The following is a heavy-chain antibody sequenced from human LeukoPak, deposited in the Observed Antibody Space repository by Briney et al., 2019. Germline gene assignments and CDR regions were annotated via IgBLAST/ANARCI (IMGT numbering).Heavy chain of an antibody. CDR3: ARFTMVRGTSSGMDV. CDR1: VYTFTSYY. Sequence: ASVKVSCKASVYTFTSYYMHWVRQAPGQGLEWMGIINPSGGSTSYAQKFQGRVTMTRDTSTSTVYMELSSLRSEDTAVYYCARFTMVRGTSSGMDVWGQGTTVTVSS. D-gene: IGHD3-10*01. V-gene: IGHV1-46*01. CDR2: INPSGGST. J-gene: IGHJ6*02.